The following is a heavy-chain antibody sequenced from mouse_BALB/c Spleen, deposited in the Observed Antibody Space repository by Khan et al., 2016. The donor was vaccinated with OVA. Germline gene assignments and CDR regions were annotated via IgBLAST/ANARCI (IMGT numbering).Heavy chain of an antibody. CDR1: GFSLTDYG. D-gene: IGHD2-10*02. V-gene: IGHV2-6-5*01. J-gene: IGHJ4*01. Sequence: VQLVVSGPGLVAPSQNLSITCTVSGFSLTDYGVSWIRQPPGKGLEWLGVIWGGGTTYYNSALKSRLSISKDNSKSQVFLKMNSLQTDDTAMYYCAKGVWSYYFALDYWGQGTSVTVSS. CDR2: IWGGGTT. CDR3: AKGVWSYYFALDY.